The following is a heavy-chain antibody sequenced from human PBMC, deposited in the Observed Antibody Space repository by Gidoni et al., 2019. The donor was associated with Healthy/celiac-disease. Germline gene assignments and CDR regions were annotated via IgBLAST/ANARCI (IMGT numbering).Heavy chain of an antibody. CDR3: AGGHCTGHDY. J-gene: IGHJ4*02. D-gene: IGHD2-8*01. CDR1: GGSFSGYY. Sequence: QVQLQQWGAGLLKPSETLSLTCAVYGGSFSGYYWSWIRQPPGKGLEWIGEINHSGSTNYNPSLKSRVTISVDTSKNQFSLKLSSVTAADTAVYYCAGGHCTGHDYWGQGTLVTVSS. CDR2: INHSGST. V-gene: IGHV4-34*01.